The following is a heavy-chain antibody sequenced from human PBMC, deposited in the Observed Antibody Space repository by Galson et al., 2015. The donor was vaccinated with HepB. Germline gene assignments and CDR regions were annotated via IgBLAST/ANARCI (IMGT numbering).Heavy chain of an antibody. D-gene: IGHD2-2*01. J-gene: IGHJ3*02. CDR1: GYSFTSYW. CDR3: ASRDIVVVPARPFDI. Sequence: QSGAEVTKPGESLRISCTGSGYSFTSYWISWVRQMPGKGLEWMGRIDPSDSYTNYSPSFQGHVTISADKSISTAYLQWSSLKASDTAMYYCASRDIVVVPARPFDIWGQGTMVTVSS. V-gene: IGHV5-10-1*01. CDR2: IDPSDSYT.